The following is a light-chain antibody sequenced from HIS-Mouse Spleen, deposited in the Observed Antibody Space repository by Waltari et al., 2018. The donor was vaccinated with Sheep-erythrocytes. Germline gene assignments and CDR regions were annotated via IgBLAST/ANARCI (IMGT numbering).Light chain of an antibody. CDR1: SSAVGGYNY. J-gene: IGLJ1*01. Sequence: QSALTQPRSVSGSPGQSVTISCPGTSSAVGGYNYVSWYQQHPGKAPKLMIYDVSKRPSGVPDRFSGSKSGNTASLTISGLQAEDEADYYCCSYAGSYNHVFGTGTKVTVL. CDR2: DVS. V-gene: IGLV2-11*01. CDR3: CSYAGSYNHV.